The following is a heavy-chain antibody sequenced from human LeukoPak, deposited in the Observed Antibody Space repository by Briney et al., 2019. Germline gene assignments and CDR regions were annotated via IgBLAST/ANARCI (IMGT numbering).Heavy chain of an antibody. CDR1: GYTFTGYY. D-gene: IGHD4-23*01. J-gene: IGHJ4*02. Sequence: RASVTVSCTASGYTFTGYYMHWVRQAPGQGLERMGWINPNNNDTDYAQKFQGRVTMTRDTSISTAYMELSWLRSDDTAVYYCARVDYGGSSYFDYWGQGTLVTVSS. CDR3: ARVDYGGSSYFDY. V-gene: IGHV1-2*02. CDR2: INPNNNDT.